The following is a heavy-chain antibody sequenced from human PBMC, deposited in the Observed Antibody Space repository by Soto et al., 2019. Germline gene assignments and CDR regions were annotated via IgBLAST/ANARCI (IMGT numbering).Heavy chain of an antibody. CDR1: GFTFSSYA. V-gene: IGHV3-23*01. J-gene: IGHJ4*02. Sequence: EVQLLESGGGLVQPGGSLRLSCAASGFTFSSYAMSWVRQAPGKGLEWVSAISGSGGSTYYADSVKRRFAISRDNSKNTLNLQMNSLRAEHTAVYYCSKDPVAEACLIGGQRTLVTVSS. CDR3: SKDPVAEACLI. D-gene: IGHD6-13*01. CDR2: ISGSGGST.